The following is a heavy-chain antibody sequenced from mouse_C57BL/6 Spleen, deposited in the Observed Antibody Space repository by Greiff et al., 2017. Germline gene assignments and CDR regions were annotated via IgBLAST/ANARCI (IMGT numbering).Heavy chain of an antibody. D-gene: IGHD1-1*01. Sequence: VQLQQSGPVLVKPGASVKMSCKASGYTFTDYYMNWVKQSHGKSLEWIGVINPYNGGTSSNQKFKGKATLTVDKSSSTAYMELNSLTSEDSAVYYCARAHYYGSSPTGYFDYWGQGTTLTVSS. V-gene: IGHV1-19*01. CDR1: GYTFTDYY. J-gene: IGHJ2*01. CDR2: INPYNGGT. CDR3: ARAHYYGSSPTGYFDY.